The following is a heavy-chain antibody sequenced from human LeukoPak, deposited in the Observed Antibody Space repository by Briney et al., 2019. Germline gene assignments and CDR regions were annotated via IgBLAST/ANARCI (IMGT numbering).Heavy chain of an antibody. CDR3: ARDVQYCSHGVCYNYFDN. D-gene: IGHD2-8*01. V-gene: IGHV3-48*03. J-gene: IGHJ4*02. Sequence: GGSLRLSCAASGFSFSNYEMNWVRQAPGKGLECVSYISSSASSIYYADSVEGRFTISRDNAKNSLYLQMSSLRFDDTAVYYSARDVQYCSHGVCYNYFDNCCQRTMVSVSS. CDR1: GFSFSNYE. CDR2: ISSSASSI.